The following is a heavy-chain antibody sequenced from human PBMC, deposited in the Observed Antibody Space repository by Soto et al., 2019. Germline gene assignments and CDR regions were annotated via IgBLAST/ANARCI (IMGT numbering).Heavy chain of an antibody. CDR2: IYHSGST. Sequence: SETLSLTCAVSGGSISSGGYSWSWIRQPPGKGLEWIGYIYHSGSTYYNPSLKSRVTISVDRSKIQFSLKLSSVTAADTAVYYCARVVAVVPAATFWFDPWGQGTLVTVSS. V-gene: IGHV4-30-2*01. CDR1: GGSISSGGYS. D-gene: IGHD2-2*01. J-gene: IGHJ5*02. CDR3: ARVVAVVPAATFWFDP.